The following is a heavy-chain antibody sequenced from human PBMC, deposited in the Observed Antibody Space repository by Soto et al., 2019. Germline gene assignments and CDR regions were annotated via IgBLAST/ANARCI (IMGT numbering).Heavy chain of an antibody. J-gene: IGHJ4*01. CDR2: ISISSSDR. CDR3: VRGMNPLF. Sequence: LRLSCAASGFTLRTYTMNWVRQAPGKGLEWVSSISISSSDRYYADSVRGRFTISRDNAKNALYLQMNSLRADDTAVYFCVRGMNPLFGGQGTLVTAPQ. CDR1: GFTLRTYT. V-gene: IGHV3-21*06.